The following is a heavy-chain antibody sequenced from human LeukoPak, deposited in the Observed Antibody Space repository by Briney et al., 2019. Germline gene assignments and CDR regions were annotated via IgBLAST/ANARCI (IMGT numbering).Heavy chain of an antibody. D-gene: IGHD6-19*01. V-gene: IGHV1-69*06. CDR3: ARAGKQWLAGHGMDV. J-gene: IGHJ6*04. Sequence: SVKVSFKASGGTFSSYAISWVRQAPGQGLEWMGGIIPIFGTANYAQKFQGRVTITADKSTSTAYMELSSLRSEDTAVYYCARAGKQWLAGHGMDVWGKGTTVTVSS. CDR2: IIPIFGTA. CDR1: GGTFSSYA.